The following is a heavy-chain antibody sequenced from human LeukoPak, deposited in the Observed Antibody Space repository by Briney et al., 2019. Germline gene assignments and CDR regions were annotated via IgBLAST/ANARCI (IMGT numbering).Heavy chain of an antibody. V-gene: IGHV3-74*01. Sequence: PGGSLRLSCAASGFTFSSYWVHWVRQAPGKGLVWVSPINSDGSSTSYADFVKGRFTISRDNAKNTLSLQMNSLRAEDTAVYYCARVGGSNAFDIWGQGTMVIVSS. D-gene: IGHD1-26*01. CDR1: GFTFSSYW. J-gene: IGHJ3*02. CDR3: ARVGGSNAFDI. CDR2: INSDGSST.